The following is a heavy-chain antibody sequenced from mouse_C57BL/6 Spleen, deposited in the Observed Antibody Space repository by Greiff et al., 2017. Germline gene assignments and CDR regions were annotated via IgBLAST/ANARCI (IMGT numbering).Heavy chain of an antibody. CDR1: GYSFTGYY. V-gene: IGHV1-42*01. J-gene: IGHJ2*01. D-gene: IGHD2-4*01. Sequence: VQLQQSGPELVKPGASVKISCKASGYSFTGYYMNWVKQSPEKSLEWIGEINPSTGGTTYNQKFKAKATLTVDKSSSTAYMQLKSLTSEDSAVYYCARRNYDYSYYFDYWGQGTTLTVSP. CDR2: INPSTGGT. CDR3: ARRNYDYSYYFDY.